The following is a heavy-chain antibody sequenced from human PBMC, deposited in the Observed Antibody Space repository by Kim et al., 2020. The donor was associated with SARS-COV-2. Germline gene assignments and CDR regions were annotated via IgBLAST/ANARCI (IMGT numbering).Heavy chain of an antibody. CDR1: GYTFTSNS. J-gene: IGHJ4*02. V-gene: IGHV1-18*04. D-gene: IGHD3-10*01. CDR3: ARERWQRLVTGVFDD. CDR2: ISSYSGQT. Sequence: ASVKVSCKTSGYTFTSNSVSWVRQAPGQGLEWMGWISSYSGQTNYAQKLQGRVTMTTDTSTSTAYMELRTLRSDDTAVYFCARERWQRLVTGVFDDWGQG.